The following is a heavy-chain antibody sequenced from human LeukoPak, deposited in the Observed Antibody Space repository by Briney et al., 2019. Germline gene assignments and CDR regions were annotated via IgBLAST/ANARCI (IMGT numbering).Heavy chain of an antibody. CDR3: AKGIYSSGWSYFDY. CDR1: GFTFSNSA. D-gene: IGHD6-19*01. Sequence: QPGGSLRLSCAASGFTFSNSAMSWVRQAPGKGLEWASTLSGSGITTYYADSVEGRFTISRDNSENTLYLQMNSLRAEDTAVYYCAKGIYSSGWSYFDYWGHGTLVTVSS. CDR2: LSGSGITT. V-gene: IGHV3-23*01. J-gene: IGHJ4*01.